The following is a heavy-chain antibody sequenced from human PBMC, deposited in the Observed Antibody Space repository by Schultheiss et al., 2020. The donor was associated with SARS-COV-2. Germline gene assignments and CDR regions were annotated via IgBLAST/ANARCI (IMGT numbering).Heavy chain of an antibody. J-gene: IGHJ6*02. CDR1: GFTVSSNY. V-gene: IGHV3-74*01. D-gene: IGHD2-2*01. CDR3: AKRRLEGYCSSTSCPTFNYYYYGMDV. Sequence: GESLKISCAASGFTVSSNYMSWVRQAPGKGLEWVSRINSDGSSTSYADSVKGRFTISRDNAKNTLYLQMNSLRAEDTAVYYCAKRRLEGYCSSTSCPTFNYYYYGMDVWGQGTTVTVSS. CDR2: INSDGSST.